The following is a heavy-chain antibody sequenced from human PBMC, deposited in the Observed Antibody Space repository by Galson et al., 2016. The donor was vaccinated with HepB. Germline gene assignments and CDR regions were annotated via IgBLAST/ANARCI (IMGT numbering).Heavy chain of an antibody. CDR2: IKQDGSEK. D-gene: IGHD2-15*01. J-gene: IGHJ4*02. CDR3: ATPDEGSGRIFDY. Sequence: SCAASGFTFTTYWMTWVRQAPGKGLEWVANIKQDGSEKYYVDSVKGRFTISRDNAKNSLYLQMNSLRAEDTAVYYCATPDEGSGRIFDYWGQGTLVTVSS. V-gene: IGHV3-7*03. CDR1: GFTFTTYW.